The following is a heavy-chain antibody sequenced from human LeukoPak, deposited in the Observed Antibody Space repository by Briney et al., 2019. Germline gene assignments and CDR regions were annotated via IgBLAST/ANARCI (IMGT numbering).Heavy chain of an antibody. Sequence: GTSLRLSCAASGFTFSSYGMHWVRQAPGKGLEWVAVIWSDADKTYYGDSVKGRFTISRDNSKNTVYLQMSSLRAEDTALYYCARDSGYGYNTFPTADYWGQGILVTVSS. CDR2: IWSDADKT. CDR3: ARDSGYGYNTFPTADY. J-gene: IGHJ4*02. V-gene: IGHV3-33*01. D-gene: IGHD5-24*01. CDR1: GFTFSSYG.